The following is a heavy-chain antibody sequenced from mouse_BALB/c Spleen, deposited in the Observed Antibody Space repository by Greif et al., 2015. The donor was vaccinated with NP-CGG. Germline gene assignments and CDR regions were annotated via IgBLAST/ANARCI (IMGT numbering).Heavy chain of an antibody. V-gene: IGHV1-84*02. D-gene: IGHD2-1*01. Sequence: QVQLQQSGPELVKPGASVKISCKASGYTFTDYYINWLKQKPGQGLEWIGWIYPGSGNTKYNEKFKGKATLTVDTSSSTAYMQLSSLTSEDTAVYFCARSIYYGNPYYAMDYWGQGTSVTVSS. CDR1: GYTFTDYY. CDR3: ARSIYYGNPYYAMDY. J-gene: IGHJ4*01. CDR2: IYPGSGNT.